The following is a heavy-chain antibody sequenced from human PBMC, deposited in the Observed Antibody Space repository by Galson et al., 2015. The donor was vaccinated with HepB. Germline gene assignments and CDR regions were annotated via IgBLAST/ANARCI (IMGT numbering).Heavy chain of an antibody. CDR3: ARGGPYYYDSSGYHFDY. D-gene: IGHD3-22*01. CDR1: GFTFSSYW. J-gene: IGHJ4*02. Sequence: SLRLSCAASGFTFSSYWMHWVRQAPGKGLVWVSRINSDGSSTSYADSVKGRFTISRDNAKNTLYLQMNSLRAEDTAVYYCARGGPYYYDSSGYHFDYWGQGTLVTVSS. CDR2: INSDGSST. V-gene: IGHV3-74*01.